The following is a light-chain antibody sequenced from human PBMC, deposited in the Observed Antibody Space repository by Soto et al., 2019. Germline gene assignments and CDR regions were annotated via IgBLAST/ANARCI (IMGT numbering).Light chain of an antibody. Sequence: QPVLTQPASVSGSPGQSITISCTGTSSDVGGYNYVSWYQQHPGKAPKLMIYEVSNRPSGISNRFSGSKSGNTASLTISGLQAEDEADYYCSSYTSSSFWVFGGGTKLTVL. J-gene: IGLJ3*02. CDR2: EVS. CDR1: SSDVGGYNY. V-gene: IGLV2-14*01. CDR3: SSYTSSSFWV.